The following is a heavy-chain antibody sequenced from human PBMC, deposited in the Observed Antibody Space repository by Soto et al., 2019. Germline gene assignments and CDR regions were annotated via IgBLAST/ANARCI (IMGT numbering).Heavy chain of an antibody. V-gene: IGHV4-30-2*01. CDR3: AAGYYDSSGYYGAFDI. CDR2: IYHSGST. D-gene: IGHD3-22*01. Sequence: SETLSLTFAVSGGSLSSGRYSWSWIRQPPGKGLEWIGYIYHSGSTYYNPSLKSRVTISVDRSKNQFSLKLCSVTAADTAMYYCAAGYYDSSGYYGAFDIWGQGTMVTVSS. J-gene: IGHJ3*02. CDR1: GGSLSSGRYS.